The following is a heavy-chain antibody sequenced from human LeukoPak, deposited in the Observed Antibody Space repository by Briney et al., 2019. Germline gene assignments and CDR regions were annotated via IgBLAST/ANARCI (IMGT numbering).Heavy chain of an antibody. V-gene: IGHV1-69*13. Sequence: SVKVSCKASGGTFSSYAISWVRQAPGQGLEWMGGIIPIFGTANYAQKFQGRVTITADESTSTAYMELSSLRSEDTAVYYCARGRVLDYYGSGSYYNFDYWGQGTLVTVSS. CDR3: ARGRVLDYYGSGSYYNFDY. CDR2: IIPIFGTA. J-gene: IGHJ4*02. CDR1: GGTFSSYA. D-gene: IGHD3-10*01.